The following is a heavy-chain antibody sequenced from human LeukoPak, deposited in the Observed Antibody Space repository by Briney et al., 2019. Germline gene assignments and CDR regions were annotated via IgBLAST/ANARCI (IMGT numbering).Heavy chain of an antibody. CDR3: ARDKNPTVFDY. V-gene: IGHV1-2*06. CDR2: INPNSGDT. CDR1: GYTFTGYY. Sequence: ASVKVSCKPSGYTFTGYYINWVRQAPGQRLEWMGRINPNSGDTNSAQKFQGRVTMTRDTSINTAYFELTSLTFDDTAVYYCARDKNPTVFDYWGQEPWSASPQ. J-gene: IGHJ4*01.